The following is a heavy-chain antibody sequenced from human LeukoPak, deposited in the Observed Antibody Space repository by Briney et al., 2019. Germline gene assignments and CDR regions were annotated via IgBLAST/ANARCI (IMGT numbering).Heavy chain of an antibody. Sequence: SETLSLTCTVAGGSISSSSCYWGWIRQPPGKGLEWIGSIYYSGSTYYNPSLKSRVTISVDTSKNQFSLKLSSVTAADTAVYYCARDCSSTSCYTELMGFGPWGQGTLVTVSS. V-gene: IGHV4-39*07. J-gene: IGHJ5*02. D-gene: IGHD2-2*02. CDR3: ARDCSSTSCYTELMGFGP. CDR2: IYYSGST. CDR1: GGSISSSSCY.